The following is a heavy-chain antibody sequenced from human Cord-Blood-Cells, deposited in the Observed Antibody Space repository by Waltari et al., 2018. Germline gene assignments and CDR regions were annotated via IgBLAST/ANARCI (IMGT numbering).Heavy chain of an antibody. Sequence: QVQLVQSGAEVKKPGASVKVSCKASGSTFTSYYMHRVRQAPGKGLEWMGIINPSGGSTSYAQKFQGRVTMTRDTSTSTVYMELSSLRSEDTAVYYCARVMDYYDSSGYSSLDYWGQGTLVTVSS. CDR1: GSTFTSYY. V-gene: IGHV1-46*01. D-gene: IGHD3-22*01. CDR2: INPSGGST. CDR3: ARVMDYYDSSGYSSLDY. J-gene: IGHJ4*02.